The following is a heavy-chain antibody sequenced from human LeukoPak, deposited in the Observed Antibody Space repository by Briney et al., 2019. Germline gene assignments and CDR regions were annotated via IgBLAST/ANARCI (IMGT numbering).Heavy chain of an antibody. V-gene: IGHV4-39*01. D-gene: IGHD3-22*01. Sequence: ASETLSLTCTVSGGSISSSSYYWGWIRQPPGKGLEWIGSIYYSGNTYYNPSLESRVTISVDTSKNQFSLKLSSVTAADTAVYYCARLLYHYDSSGYYSYYYYYYMDVWGKGTTVTVSS. CDR1: GGSISSSSYY. CDR3: ARLLYHYDSSGYYSYYYYYYMDV. CDR2: IYYSGNT. J-gene: IGHJ6*03.